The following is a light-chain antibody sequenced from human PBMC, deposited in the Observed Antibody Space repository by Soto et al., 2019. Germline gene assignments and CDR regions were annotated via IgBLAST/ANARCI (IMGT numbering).Light chain of an antibody. J-gene: IGLJ3*02. CDR2: SNN. CDR3: AAWDDSLNGM. V-gene: IGLV2-14*01. CDR1: SSDVGGYNY. Sequence: QSALTQPASVSGSPGQSITISCTGTSSDVGGYNYVSWYQQHPGKAPKLLIYSNNQRPSGVPDRFSGSKSGTSASLAISGLQSEDEADYYCAAWDDSLNGMFGGGTKLTVL.